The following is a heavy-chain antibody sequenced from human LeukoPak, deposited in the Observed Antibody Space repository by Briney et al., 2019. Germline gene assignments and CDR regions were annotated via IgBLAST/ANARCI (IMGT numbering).Heavy chain of an antibody. V-gene: IGHV1-2*02. CDR3: ARDTGPLRFLSVRRKYYYMDV. J-gene: IGHJ6*03. CDR2: INPNSGGT. Sequence: GASVKVSCKASGYTFTGYYMHWVRQAPGQGLEWMGWINPNSGGTNYAQKFQGRVTMTTDTSTSTAYMELRSLRSDDTAVYYCARDTGPLRFLSVRRKYYYMDVWGKGTTVTVSS. D-gene: IGHD3-3*01. CDR1: GYTFTGYY.